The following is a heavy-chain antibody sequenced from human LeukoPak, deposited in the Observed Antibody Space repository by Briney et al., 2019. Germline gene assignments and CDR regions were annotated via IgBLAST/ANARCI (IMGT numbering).Heavy chain of an antibody. CDR2: INRSGGST. Sequence: WGSMRLSCEASGFTFHDYGMSWVRQAPRKGVEWGSGINRSGGSTDYTRSVKGRSTISRDNAENSLYLQMNSLRAEDTALYYCARDPTEDGSAYFDYGGQATGDTVSS. J-gene: IGHJ4*02. CDR1: GFTFHDYG. D-gene: IGHD3-22*01. CDR3: ARDPTEDGSAYFDY. V-gene: IGHV3-20*04.